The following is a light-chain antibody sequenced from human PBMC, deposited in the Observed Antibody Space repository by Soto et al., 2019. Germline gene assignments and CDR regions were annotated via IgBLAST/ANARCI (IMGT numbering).Light chain of an antibody. J-gene: IGLJ2*01. CDR1: SSDVGRYNL. CDR3: CSYAGSSTLV. V-gene: IGLV2-23*01. Sequence: QSALTQPASVSGSPGQSITISCTGTSSDVGRYNLVSWYQQHPGKAPKLMIYEGSKRPSGVSNRFSGSKSGNTASQTISGLQAEDEADYYCCSYAGSSTLVFGGGTKLTVL. CDR2: EGS.